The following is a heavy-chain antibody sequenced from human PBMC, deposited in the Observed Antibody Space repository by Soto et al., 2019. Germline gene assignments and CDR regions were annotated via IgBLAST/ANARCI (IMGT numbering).Heavy chain of an antibody. CDR1: GFTFSSYW. D-gene: IGHD3-9*01. Sequence: EVQLVESGGGLVQPGGSLRLSCAASGFTFSSYWMSWVRQAPGKGLEWVANIKQDGSEKYYVDSVKGRFTISRDNAKNSLYLQMNSLRAEDTAVYYCASADILTGYYYYGMDVWGQGTTVTVSS. J-gene: IGHJ6*02. CDR3: ASADILTGYYYYGMDV. V-gene: IGHV3-7*03. CDR2: IKQDGSEK.